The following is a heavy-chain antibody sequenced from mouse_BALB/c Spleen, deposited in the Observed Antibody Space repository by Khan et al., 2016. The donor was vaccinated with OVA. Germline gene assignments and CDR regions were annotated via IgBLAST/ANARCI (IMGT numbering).Heavy chain of an antibody. D-gene: IGHD1-1*01. Sequence: LQQSGPGLVKPSQSLSLTCTVTGYSITTDYAWNWLRQFPGNKLEWMGFISYSGNTKYNPSLKSRISITRDTSKNQFFLQLKSVTTEDTARYYCARVYGGDFDYWGQGTTLTVSS. V-gene: IGHV3-2*02. CDR2: ISYSGNT. J-gene: IGHJ2*01. CDR3: ARVYGGDFDY. CDR1: GYSITTDYA.